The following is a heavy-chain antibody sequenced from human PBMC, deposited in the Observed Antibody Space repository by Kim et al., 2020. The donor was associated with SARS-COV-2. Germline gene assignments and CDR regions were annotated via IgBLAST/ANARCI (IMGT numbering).Heavy chain of an antibody. Sequence: ASVKVSCKVSSYIFTDYFIHWLRQAPGQGLEWMGWLNPKNGDSYSAQNFQDRVTLTRDTSISTAYMDLSRLESDDTAVYYCARGPSHGGFGPWGQGTLVTVSS. D-gene: IGHD6-25*01. V-gene: IGHV1-2*02. CDR2: LNPKNGDS. CDR1: SYIFTDYF. J-gene: IGHJ5*02. CDR3: ARGPSHGGFGP.